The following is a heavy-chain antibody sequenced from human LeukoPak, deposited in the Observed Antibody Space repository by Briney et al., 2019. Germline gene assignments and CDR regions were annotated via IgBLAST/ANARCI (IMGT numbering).Heavy chain of an antibody. CDR3: ARVQVGATLDY. V-gene: IGHV1-2*02. Sequence: EASVKVSCKASGYTFTGYYMHWVRQAPGQGLEWMGWINPNSGGTNYAQKFQGRVTMTRGTSISTAYMELSRLRSDDTAVYYCARVQVGATLDYWGQGTLVTVSS. CDR1: GYTFTGYY. J-gene: IGHJ4*02. D-gene: IGHD1-26*01. CDR2: INPNSGGT.